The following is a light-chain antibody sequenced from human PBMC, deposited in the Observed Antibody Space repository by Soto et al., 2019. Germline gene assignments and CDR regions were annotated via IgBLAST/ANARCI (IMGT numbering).Light chain of an antibody. J-gene: IGKJ3*01. CDR2: TAS. Sequence: DIPLTQSPSFLSAAVGDRVTITCRASQGISSYLAWYQQKPGKAPKLLIYTASTLQSGVPSRFSGSRSGTEFTLTISSLQPEDFATHYCQQLHSYPCTFGPGTKVDIK. CDR3: QQLHSYPCT. CDR1: QGISSY. V-gene: IGKV1-9*01.